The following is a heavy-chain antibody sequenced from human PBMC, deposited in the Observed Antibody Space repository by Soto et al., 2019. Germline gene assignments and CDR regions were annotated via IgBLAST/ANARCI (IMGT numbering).Heavy chain of an antibody. V-gene: IGHV4-59*01. CDR3: ARDLFGSGYGMDV. J-gene: IGHJ6*02. CDR2: IYYSGST. D-gene: IGHD3-3*01. Sequence: SETLSLTCTVSGGSIRSYYWSWIRQPPGKGLEWIGYIYYSGSTNYNPSLKSRVTISVDTSKNQFSLKLSSVTAADTAVYYCARDLFGSGYGMDVWGQGTTVT. CDR1: GGSIRSYY.